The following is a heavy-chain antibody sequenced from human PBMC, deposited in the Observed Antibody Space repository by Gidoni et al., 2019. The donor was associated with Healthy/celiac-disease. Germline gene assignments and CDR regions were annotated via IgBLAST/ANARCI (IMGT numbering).Heavy chain of an antibody. CDR3: ARAPELLWFGELLYYYFDY. CDR1: GFTFSSYS. J-gene: IGHJ4*02. D-gene: IGHD3-10*01. CDR2: ISSSSSYI. Sequence: EVQLVESGGGLVKPGGSLRLSCAASGFTFSSYSMNWVRQAPGKGLEWVSSISSSSSYIYYADSVKGRFTISRDNAKNSLYLQMNSLRAEDTAVYYCARAPELLWFGELLYYYFDYWGQGTLATVSS. V-gene: IGHV3-21*01.